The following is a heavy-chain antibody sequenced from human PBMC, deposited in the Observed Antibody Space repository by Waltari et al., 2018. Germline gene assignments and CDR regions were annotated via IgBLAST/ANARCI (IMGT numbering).Heavy chain of an antibody. J-gene: IGHJ1*01. CDR1: GGTFSNYA. V-gene: IGHV1-69*05. CDR3: ARDGYGSVALYIYH. Sequence: QVQLVQSGAEVKKPGSSVKVSCKASGGTFSNYAISWVRQAPGHGLEWMGGIIPLSGTANYAKRFQGRVTITTDESTSTAYMELSSLRSDDTAMYYCARDGYGSVALYIYHWGQGTLVTVSS. CDR2: IIPLSGTA. D-gene: IGHD3-10*01.